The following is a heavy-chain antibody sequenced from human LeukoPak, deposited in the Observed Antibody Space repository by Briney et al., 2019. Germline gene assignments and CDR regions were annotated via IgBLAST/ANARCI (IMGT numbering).Heavy chain of an antibody. J-gene: IGHJ4*02. D-gene: IGHD3-3*01. V-gene: IGHV1-69*13. CDR2: IIPIFGTA. Sequence: ASVKVSCKASGGTFSSYAISWVRQAPGQGLEWMGGIIPIFGTANYAQKFQGRVTITADESTSTAYMELSSLRSEDTAVYYCASHPTYYDFRSGYSAGYYFDYWGQGTLVTVSS. CDR1: GGTFSSYA. CDR3: ASHPTYYDFRSGYSAGYYFDY.